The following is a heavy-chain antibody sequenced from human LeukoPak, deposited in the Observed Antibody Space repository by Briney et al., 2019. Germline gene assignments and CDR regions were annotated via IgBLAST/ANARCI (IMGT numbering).Heavy chain of an antibody. CDR1: GASISSYY. CDR3: ARHKTGGTYPLDY. CDR2: VSYSGST. Sequence: PSETLSLTCTVSGASISSYYWSWIRQPPGKGLESIGYVSYSGSTNYNPSLKSRVTISVDTSKNQFSLKLSSVTAADTAVYYCARHKTGGTYPLDYWGQGTLVTVSS. J-gene: IGHJ4*02. D-gene: IGHD1-26*01. V-gene: IGHV4-59*08.